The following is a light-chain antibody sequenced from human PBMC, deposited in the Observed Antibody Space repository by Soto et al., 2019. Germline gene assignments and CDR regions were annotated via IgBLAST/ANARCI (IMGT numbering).Light chain of an antibody. CDR3: QHDGNRPPFT. CDR2: DAS. CDR1: QSVSTN. J-gene: IGKJ2*01. Sequence: EIVMTQSPATLSVSPEERATLSCRASQSVSTNLAWYQQKPGLVPRLLSYDASTRATGIPARFGGSGSGTEFTLTISSLQSEDFAVYYCQHDGNRPPFTFGQGTKLEIK. V-gene: IGKV3-15*01.